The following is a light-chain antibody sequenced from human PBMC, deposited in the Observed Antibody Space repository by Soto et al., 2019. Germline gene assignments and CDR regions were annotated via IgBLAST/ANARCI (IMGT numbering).Light chain of an antibody. CDR1: NIGTKS. CDR3: QVCERFSDHNFV. CDR2: DDQ. Sequence: SYELTQPPSVSVSPGQTASITCGGDNIGTKSVHWYQQRPGQAPVLVVYDDQKRPSGIPERFSGSNSGNTATLTISRVETGDEADYYCQVCERFSDHNFVFGDGTMLTVL. V-gene: IGLV3-21*02. J-gene: IGLJ1*01.